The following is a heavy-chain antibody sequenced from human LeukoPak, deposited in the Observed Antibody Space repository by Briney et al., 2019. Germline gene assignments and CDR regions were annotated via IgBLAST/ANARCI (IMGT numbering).Heavy chain of an antibody. CDR2: IYSGGTT. Sequence: GGSLRLSCAASGFTVSDNYMSWVRQAPGKGLEWVSIIYSGGTTYYADSVKGRFTTSRDISKNTVYLQMNSLRAEDTAVYYCARALAAASHTSFDYWGQGTLVTVSS. CDR1: GFTVSDNY. V-gene: IGHV3-66*01. J-gene: IGHJ4*02. D-gene: IGHD6-13*01. CDR3: ARALAAASHTSFDY.